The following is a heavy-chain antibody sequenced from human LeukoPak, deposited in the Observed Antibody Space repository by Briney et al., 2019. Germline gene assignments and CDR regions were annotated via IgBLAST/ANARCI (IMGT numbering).Heavy chain of an antibody. CDR1: GFIFSSYP. J-gene: IGHJ4*02. V-gene: IGHV3-23*01. D-gene: IGHD3-10*01. CDR3: ANQRGGY. CDR2: ISGNGENT. Sequence: GGSLRLSGAASGFIFSSYPMTWVRQAPGKGLEWVSAISGNGENTYYADSVKGRFSISRDNSRNTVYLQMNSLRPEDTAIYYCANQRGGYWGQGTLVTVSS.